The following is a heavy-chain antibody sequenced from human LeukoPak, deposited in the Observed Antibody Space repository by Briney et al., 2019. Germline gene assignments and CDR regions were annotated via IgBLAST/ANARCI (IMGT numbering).Heavy chain of an antibody. CDR2: INPSGAGT. J-gene: IGHJ4*02. Sequence: GASVKVSCKASGYIFTTYKMHWVRQAPGRGLEWMGIINPSGAGTRNAQRFQGRVTMTRDTSTSTVYMELNSLTSEDTAVYYCAKDGGSYSTDYWGQGTLVTVSS. CDR3: AKDGGSYSTDY. V-gene: IGHV1-46*01. D-gene: IGHD1-26*01. CDR1: GYIFTTYK.